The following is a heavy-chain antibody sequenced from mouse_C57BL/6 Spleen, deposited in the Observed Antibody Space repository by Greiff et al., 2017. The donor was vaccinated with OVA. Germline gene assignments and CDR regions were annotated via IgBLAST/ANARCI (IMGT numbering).Heavy chain of an antibody. CDR3: ARRGDSGYFDV. Sequence: VKLQESGAELVKPGASVKISCKASGYAFSSYWMNWVKQRPGKGLEWIGQIYPGDGDTNYNGKFKGKATLTADKSSSTAYMQLSSLTSEDSAVYVCARRGDSGYFDVWGTGTTVTVSS. CDR1: GYAFSSYW. CDR2: IYPGDGDT. J-gene: IGHJ1*03. V-gene: IGHV1-80*01.